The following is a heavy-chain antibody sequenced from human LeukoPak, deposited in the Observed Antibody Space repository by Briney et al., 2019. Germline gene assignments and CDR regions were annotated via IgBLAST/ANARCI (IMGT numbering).Heavy chain of an antibody. CDR1: GFSFNNYN. V-gene: IGHV3-48*01. CDR3: ASFLPGYCSGGSCYPGYY. J-gene: IGHJ4*02. Sequence: GGSLRLSCTASGFSFNNYNMNWFRQAPGKGLEWVSYITLSSSTVYYADSVRGRFTISRDNAKNSLYLQMNSLRAEDTAVYYCASFLPGYCSGGSCYPGYYWGQGTLVTVSS. CDR2: ITLSSSTV. D-gene: IGHD2-15*01.